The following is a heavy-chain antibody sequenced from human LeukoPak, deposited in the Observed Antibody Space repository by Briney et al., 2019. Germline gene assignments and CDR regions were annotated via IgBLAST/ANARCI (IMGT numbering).Heavy chain of an antibody. CDR1: GGSISSSSYY. V-gene: IGHV4-39*07. CDR2: IYYSGST. J-gene: IGHJ6*02. Sequence: PSETLSLTCTVSGGSISSSSYYWGWIRQPPGKGLEWIGSIYYSGSTYYNPSLKSRVTISVDTSKNQFSLKLSSVTAADTAVYYCARDPFTPQQPNGAYGMDVWGQGTTVTVSS. D-gene: IGHD6-13*01. CDR3: ARDPFTPQQPNGAYGMDV.